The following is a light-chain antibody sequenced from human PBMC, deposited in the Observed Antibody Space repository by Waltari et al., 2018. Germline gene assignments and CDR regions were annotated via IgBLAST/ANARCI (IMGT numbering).Light chain of an antibody. CDR3: SSFTRTNSWV. CDR2: DVN. Sequence: HSALAQPAAVSGSPGQSITIPCTGTSSGDGGYNYVSWYQQHPGKAPRLMIYDVNNRPSGVSNRFSGSKSGNTASLTISGLQAEDEADYYCSSFTRTNSWVFGGGTKLTVL. CDR1: SSGDGGYNY. V-gene: IGLV2-14*03. J-gene: IGLJ3*02.